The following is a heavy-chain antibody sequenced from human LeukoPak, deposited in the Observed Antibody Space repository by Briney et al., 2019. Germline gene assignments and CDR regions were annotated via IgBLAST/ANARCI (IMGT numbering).Heavy chain of an antibody. Sequence: PGGSLRLSCVASGFKFSSYDMHWVRQAPGTGLEWVAVISYDGSNKYYADSVKGRFTISRDNSKNTLYLQMNSLRAEDTAVYYCAKDPYRRIAAAGSYFDYWGQGTLVTVSS. CDR2: ISYDGSNK. CDR1: GFKFSSYD. J-gene: IGHJ4*02. D-gene: IGHD6-13*01. CDR3: AKDPYRRIAAAGSYFDY. V-gene: IGHV3-30*18.